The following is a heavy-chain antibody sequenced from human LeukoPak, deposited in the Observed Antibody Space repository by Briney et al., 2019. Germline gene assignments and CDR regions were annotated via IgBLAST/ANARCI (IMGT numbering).Heavy chain of an antibody. J-gene: IGHJ4*02. Sequence: PSETLSLTCTVSGGSISSHYWSWIRQPPGKGLGWIGYIYYSGSTNYNPSLNSRVTISVDTSKNQFSLKLSSVTAADTAVYYCARATYYYDSSGYYPLFDYWGQGTLVTVSS. CDR1: GGSISSHY. V-gene: IGHV4-59*11. D-gene: IGHD3-22*01. CDR3: ARATYYYDSSGYYPLFDY. CDR2: IYYSGST.